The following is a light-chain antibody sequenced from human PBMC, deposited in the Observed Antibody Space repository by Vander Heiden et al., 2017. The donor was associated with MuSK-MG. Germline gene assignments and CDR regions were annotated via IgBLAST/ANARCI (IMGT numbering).Light chain of an antibody. CDR2: ETS. V-gene: IGKV1-5*03. Sequence: DIQMIQSPTTLAASVGDRVSITCRASESVDRRVAWYQQKPGRAPKMLILETSELETGVPSRFSGGGSETEFSLTISSLHPDDSAIYFCQQYFRESTFGQGTRVEIK. CDR1: ESVDRR. CDR3: QQYFREST. J-gene: IGKJ2*01.